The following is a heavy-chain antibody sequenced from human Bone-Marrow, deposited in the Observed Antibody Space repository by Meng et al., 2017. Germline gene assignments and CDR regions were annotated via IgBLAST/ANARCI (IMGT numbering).Heavy chain of an antibody. V-gene: IGHV3-33*01. CDR2: IWYDGSNK. CDR1: GFTFSSYG. J-gene: IGHJ6*02. D-gene: IGHD6-13*01. Sequence: GGSLRLSCAASGFTFSSYGMHWVRQAPGKGLEWVAVIWYDGSNKYYADSVKGRFTISRDNSKNTLYLQMNSLRAEDTAVYYCARLDSSSWFGPYGMDVWGQGTMVTVSS. CDR3: ARLDSSSWFGPYGMDV.